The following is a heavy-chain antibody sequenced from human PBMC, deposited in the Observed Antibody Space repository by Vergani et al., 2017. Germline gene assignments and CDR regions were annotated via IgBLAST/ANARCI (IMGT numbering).Heavy chain of an antibody. D-gene: IGHD3-10*01. CDR1: GFTFSSYA. Sequence: EVQLLESGGGLVQPGGSLRLSCAASGFTFSSYAMSWVRQAPGKGLEWVSAISGSGGSTYYADSVKGRFTISRDNSKNTLYLQMNSLRAEDTAVYYWAKDGVVLWFGEYQRDYWGQGTLVTVSS. CDR3: AKDGVVLWFGEYQRDY. CDR2: ISGSGGST. V-gene: IGHV3-23*01. J-gene: IGHJ4*02.